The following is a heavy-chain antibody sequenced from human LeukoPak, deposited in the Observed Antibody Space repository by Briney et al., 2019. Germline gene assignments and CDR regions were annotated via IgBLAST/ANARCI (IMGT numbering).Heavy chain of an antibody. CDR2: IIPIFGTA. CDR3: AYGSGINYYYMDV. J-gene: IGHJ6*03. D-gene: IGHD3-10*01. Sequence: SVKVSCKASGGTFSSYAISWVQQAPGQGLEWMGGIIPIFGTANYAQKFQGRVTITADESTSTAYMELSSLRSEDTAVYYCAYGSGINYYYMDVWGKGTTVTISS. CDR1: GGTFSSYA. V-gene: IGHV1-69*13.